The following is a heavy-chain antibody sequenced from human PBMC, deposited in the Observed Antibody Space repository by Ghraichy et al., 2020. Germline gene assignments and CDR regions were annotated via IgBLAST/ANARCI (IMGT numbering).Heavy chain of an antibody. CDR1: GFTFSSYW. CDR3: ARVYESSIVGATLPLDY. V-gene: IGHV3-74*01. J-gene: IGHJ4*02. CDR2: INSDGSST. Sequence: GGSLRLSCAASGFTFSSYWMHWVRQAPGKGLVWVSRINSDGSSTSYADSVKGRFTISRDNAKNTLYLQMNSLRAEDTAVYYCARVYESSIVGATLPLDYWGQGTLVTVSS. D-gene: IGHD1-26*01.